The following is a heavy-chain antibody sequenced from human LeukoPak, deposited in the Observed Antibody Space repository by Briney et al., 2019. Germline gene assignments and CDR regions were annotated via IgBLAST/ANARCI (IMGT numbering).Heavy chain of an antibody. CDR1: GFTFSSYA. J-gene: IGHJ4*02. CDR2: ISGSGGST. D-gene: IGHD3-22*01. Sequence: GGSLRLSCAASGFTFSSYAMSWVRQAPGKGLEWVAAISGSGGSTYYADSVKGRFTISRDNSKNTLYLQMNSLRAEDAAVYYCAKDPSMIVVVTPDYWGQGTLVTVSS. V-gene: IGHV3-23*01. CDR3: AKDPSMIVVVTPDY.